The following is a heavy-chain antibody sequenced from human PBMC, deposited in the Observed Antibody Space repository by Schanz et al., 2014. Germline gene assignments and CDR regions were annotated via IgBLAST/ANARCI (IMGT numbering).Heavy chain of an antibody. CDR1: TFTFDHYA. CDR3: AKGRFGELSAFDI. CDR2: VSSRSDEI. V-gene: IGHV3-23*05. Sequence: EVQLLESGGGLVQPGGSLRLSCSASTFTFDHYAMTWVRQAPGKGLEWVAAVSSRSDEIKYADSVRGRFTISRDNSRSTMYLQMNSLRAEDTAVYFCAKGRFGELSAFDIWGQGTMDTVSS. J-gene: IGHJ3*02. D-gene: IGHD3-10*01.